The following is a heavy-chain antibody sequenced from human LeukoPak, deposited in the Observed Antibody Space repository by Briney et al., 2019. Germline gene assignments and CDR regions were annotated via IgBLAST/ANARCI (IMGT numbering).Heavy chain of an antibody. CDR3: AREVRSSSWLTTGLYGMDV. J-gene: IGHJ6*02. D-gene: IGHD6-13*01. CDR1: GGSFSGYY. CDR2: INHSGST. V-gene: IGHV4-34*01. Sequence: SETLSLTCAVYGGSFSGYYWSWIRQPPGKGLEWIGEINHSGSTNYNPSLKRRVTISVDTSKNQFSLKLSSVTAADTAVYYCAREVRSSSWLTTGLYGMDVWGQGTTVTVSS.